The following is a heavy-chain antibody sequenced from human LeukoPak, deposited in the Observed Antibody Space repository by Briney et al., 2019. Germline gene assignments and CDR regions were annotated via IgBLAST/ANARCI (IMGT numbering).Heavy chain of an antibody. V-gene: IGHV3-74*01. CDR3: ARGGSNYGDFYY. Sequence: GGSLRLSCEASGLSFSTYWMHWVRQAPGEGLVWVSRINGDGSSINYADSVKGRFTISRDNAKNTVYLQMNRLRVEDTAVYYCARGGSNYGDFYYWGQGTLVTVSS. CDR1: GLSFSTYW. CDR2: INGDGSSI. D-gene: IGHD4-11*01. J-gene: IGHJ4*02.